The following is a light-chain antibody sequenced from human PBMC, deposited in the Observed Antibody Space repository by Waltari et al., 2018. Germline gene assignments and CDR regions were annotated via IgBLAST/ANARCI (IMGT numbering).Light chain of an antibody. J-gene: IGLJ2*01. Sequence: SYELTQPPSVSVSPGQTAIITCSGNKLGDKYACWYQQKPGQSPVPVIYEDKKRPSGIPERFSGSKSGNTATLTISETQAMDEADYYCQAWDSPTYVVFGGGTKLTVL. V-gene: IGLV3-1*01. CDR3: QAWDSPTYVV. CDR2: EDK. CDR1: KLGDKY.